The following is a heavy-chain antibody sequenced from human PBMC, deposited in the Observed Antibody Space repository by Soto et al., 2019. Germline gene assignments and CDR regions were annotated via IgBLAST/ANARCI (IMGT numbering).Heavy chain of an antibody. V-gene: IGHV3-23*01. D-gene: IGHD1-1*01. CDR1: GFIFGHYA. J-gene: IGHJ6*02. CDR3: AKALDGIDDYFYAMGV. CDR2: ISGRGDSP. Sequence: GGSLRLSCAGSGFIFGHYAMTWVRQAPGKGLEWISAISGRGDSPYYADAVKGRFTISRDNSKNTRYLQRNSLRFDDTAVYYCAKALDGIDDYFYAMGVWGQGTTVTVSS.